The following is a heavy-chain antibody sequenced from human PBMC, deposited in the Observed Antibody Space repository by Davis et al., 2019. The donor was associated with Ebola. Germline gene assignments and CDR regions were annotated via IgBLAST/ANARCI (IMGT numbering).Heavy chain of an antibody. CDR1: VITFSSYA. Sequence: GESLKISCTDSVITFSSYAMTWVRQAPGKGLEWVSAISGSGGSTYYADSVKGRFTISRDNSKKTLYLQMNSLRAEDTAVYYCAKIFTLTYYYDSGGYYVYWGQGTLVTVSS. J-gene: IGHJ4*02. CDR2: ISGSGGST. V-gene: IGHV3-23*01. D-gene: IGHD3-22*01. CDR3: AKIFTLTYYYDSGGYYVY.